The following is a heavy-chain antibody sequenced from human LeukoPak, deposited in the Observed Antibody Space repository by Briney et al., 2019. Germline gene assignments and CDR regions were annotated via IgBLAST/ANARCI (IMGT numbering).Heavy chain of an antibody. CDR1: GDSISSYY. CDR3: ARGAVAASRPFFDY. CDR2: IYYSGST. Sequence: PSETLSLTCTVSGDSISSYYWIWIRQPPGKGLECIGYIYYSGSTTYNPSLKSRVTISLDTSKKQFSLKLSSLTAADTAVYYCARGAVAASRPFFDYWGQGTLVTVSS. V-gene: IGHV4-59*01. J-gene: IGHJ4*02. D-gene: IGHD6-19*01.